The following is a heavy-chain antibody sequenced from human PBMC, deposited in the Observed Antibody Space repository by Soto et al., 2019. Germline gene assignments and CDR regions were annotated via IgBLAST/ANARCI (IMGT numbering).Heavy chain of an antibody. V-gene: IGHV4-34*01. J-gene: IGHJ1*01. CDR3: ARDPQEGYFQH. CDR2: INHSGST. Sequence: SETLSLTCAVYGGSFSGYYWSWIRQPPGKGLEWIGEINHSGSTNYNPSLKSRVTISVDTSKNQFSLKLSSVTAADTAVYYCARDPQEGYFQHWGQGTLVTVSS. CDR1: GGSFSGYY.